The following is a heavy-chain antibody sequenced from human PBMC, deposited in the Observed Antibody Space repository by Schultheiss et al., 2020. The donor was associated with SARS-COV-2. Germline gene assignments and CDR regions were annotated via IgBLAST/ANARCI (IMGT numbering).Heavy chain of an antibody. CDR1: FTFSHVW. D-gene: IGHD3-16*01. CDR3: AKDLGPPLGYYYGMDV. CDR2: ISYDGSNK. Sequence: GGSLRLSCGFTFSHVWMNWVRQAPGKGLEWVAVISYDGSNKYYADSVKGRFTISRDNSKNTLYLQMNSLRAEDTAVYYCAKDLGPPLGYYYGMDVWGQGTTVTVSS. J-gene: IGHJ6*02. V-gene: IGHV3-30*18.